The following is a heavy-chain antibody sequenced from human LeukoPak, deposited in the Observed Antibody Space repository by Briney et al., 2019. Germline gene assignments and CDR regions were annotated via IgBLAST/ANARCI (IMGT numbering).Heavy chain of an antibody. D-gene: IGHD4-17*01. J-gene: IGHJ4*02. Sequence: SETLSLTCTVSGGSISSYYWSWIRQPPGKGLEWIGYIYYSGCSNYNPSLNSRVTISVDTSKNQISLKLSSVVPADTAAAYCSGLTYGAFGFDYWGQGTLVTVSS. CDR3: SGLTYGAFGFDY. CDR2: IYYSGCS. CDR1: GGSISSYY. V-gene: IGHV4-59*01.